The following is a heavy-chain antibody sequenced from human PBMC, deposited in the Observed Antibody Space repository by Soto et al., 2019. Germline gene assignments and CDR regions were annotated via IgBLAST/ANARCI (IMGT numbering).Heavy chain of an antibody. CDR1: GFTLSGYA. D-gene: IGHD6-6*01. CDR2: ISSNGVGT. J-gene: IGHJ6*03. CDR3: ARRARPDFYYMDG. V-gene: IGHV3-64*01. Sequence: GGSLRLSCAASGFTLSGYAMDWVRQAPGKGLEYVSGISSNGVGTYSANSVQGRFTISRDNSKNTVYLQMGSLRPEDMAVYYCARRARPDFYYMDGWGKGTTVTVSS.